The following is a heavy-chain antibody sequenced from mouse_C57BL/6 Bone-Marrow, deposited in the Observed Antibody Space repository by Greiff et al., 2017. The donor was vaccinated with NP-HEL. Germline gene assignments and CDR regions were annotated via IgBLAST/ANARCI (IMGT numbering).Heavy chain of an antibody. CDR2: IWWDDDK. V-gene: IGHV8-8*01. J-gene: IGHJ4*01. CDR1: VFSLSTFGMG. Sequence: VTLKVSGPGILQPSQTLSLPCSFSVFSLSTFGMGVGWIRQPSGKGLEWLAHIWWDDDKSYNPALTSRLTISKDTSKNQVFLKIANVDTADTATYYCARIGPLYYGKYYYAMDYWGQGTSVTVSS. CDR3: ARIGPLYYGKYYYAMDY. D-gene: IGHD2-1*01.